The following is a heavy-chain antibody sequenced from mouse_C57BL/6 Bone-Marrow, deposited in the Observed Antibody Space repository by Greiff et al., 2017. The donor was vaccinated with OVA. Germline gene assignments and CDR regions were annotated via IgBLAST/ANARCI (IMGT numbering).Heavy chain of an antibody. J-gene: IGHJ2*01. V-gene: IGHV1-59*01. CDR3: ASLVTPRR. CDR1: GYTFTSYW. Sequence: QVQLQQPGAELVRPGTSVKLSCKASGYTFTSYWMHWVKQRPGQGLEWIGVIDPSDSYPNYNQKFKGKATLTVDTSSSTAYMQLSSLTSEDSAVYYSASLVTPRRWGQGTTLTVSS. D-gene: IGHD2-13*01. CDR2: IDPSDSYP.